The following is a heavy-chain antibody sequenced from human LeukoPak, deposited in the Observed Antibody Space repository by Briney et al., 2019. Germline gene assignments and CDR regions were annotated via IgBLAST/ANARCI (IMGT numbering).Heavy chain of an antibody. CDR1: GGSISSYY. Sequence: ASETLSLTCTVSGGSISSYYWSWIRQPPGKGLEWIGYIYYSGSTNYNPSLKSRVTISVDASKNQFSLNLTSVTAADTAVYYCARGGDGYNYVDYWGQGTLVTVSS. CDR3: ARGGDGYNYVDY. J-gene: IGHJ4*02. V-gene: IGHV4-59*01. CDR2: IYYSGST. D-gene: IGHD5-24*01.